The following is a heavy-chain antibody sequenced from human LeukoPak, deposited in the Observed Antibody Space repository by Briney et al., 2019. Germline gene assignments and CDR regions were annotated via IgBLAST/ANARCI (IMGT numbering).Heavy chain of an antibody. CDR1: GFTFSDFY. CDR3: ASEAAAGTIDY. Sequence: PGGSLRLSCAAYGFTFSDFYMSWIRQARGKGLECVSYISSSGSTIYNTNSVKGRFTISRDNAKNSLYLQMNSLRAEDTAVYYCASEAAAGTIDYWGQGTLVTVSS. D-gene: IGHD6-13*01. CDR2: ISSSGSTI. J-gene: IGHJ4*02. V-gene: IGHV3-11*01.